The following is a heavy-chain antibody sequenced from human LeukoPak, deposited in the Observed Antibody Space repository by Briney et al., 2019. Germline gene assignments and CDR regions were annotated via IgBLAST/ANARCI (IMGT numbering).Heavy chain of an antibody. CDR2: IYYSGST. Sequence: PSETLSLTCTVSAGSISSSSYYWGWIRQPPGKGLEWIGSIYYSGSTYYNPSLKSRVTISVDTSKNQFSLKLSSVTAADTAVYYCARLTGYDWESSYDYWGQGTLVTVSS. CDR1: AGSISSSSYY. CDR3: ARLTGYDWESSYDY. J-gene: IGHJ4*02. V-gene: IGHV4-39*07. D-gene: IGHD5-12*01.